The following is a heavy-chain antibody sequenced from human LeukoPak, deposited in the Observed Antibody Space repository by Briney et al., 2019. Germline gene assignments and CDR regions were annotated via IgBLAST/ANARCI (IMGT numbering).Heavy chain of an antibody. CDR2: ISWNSGSI. J-gene: IGHJ4*02. Sequence: GGSPRLSCAASGFTFDDYAMHRVRQAPGKGLEWVSGISWNSGSIGYADSVKGRFTISRDNAKNSLYLQMNSLRAEDTALYYCAKDDYDILTGSGGFDYWGQGTLVTVSS. CDR1: GFTFDDYA. CDR3: AKDDYDILTGSGGFDY. V-gene: IGHV3-9*01. D-gene: IGHD3-9*01.